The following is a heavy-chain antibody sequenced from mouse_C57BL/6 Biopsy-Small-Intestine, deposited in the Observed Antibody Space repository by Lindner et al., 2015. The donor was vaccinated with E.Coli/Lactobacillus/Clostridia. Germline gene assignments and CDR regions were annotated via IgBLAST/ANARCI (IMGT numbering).Heavy chain of an antibody. J-gene: IGHJ4*01. CDR3: ASFDSNGYFVLDP. D-gene: IGHD2-2*01. Sequence: SVKVSCKASGFILSSSAVLWVRQARGQGLDWIGWIVVGSGNTNYAQDFQERVTLTRDLSTNTAYMELSSLRFEDTAVYYCASFDSNGYFVLDPWGQGTLVTVSS. CDR2: IVVGSGNT. V-gene: IGHV1S18*01. CDR1: GFILSSSA.